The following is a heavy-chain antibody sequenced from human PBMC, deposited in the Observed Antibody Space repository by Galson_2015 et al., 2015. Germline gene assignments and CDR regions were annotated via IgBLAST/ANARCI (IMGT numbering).Heavy chain of an antibody. D-gene: IGHD4-17*01. CDR2: ISDSGGTS. CDR1: GFTFATYA. V-gene: IGHV3-23*01. CDR3: AKGGIYGDYGWGDL. J-gene: IGHJ5*02. Sequence: SLRLSCAASGFTFATYAMAWVRQAPGKGLEWVSGISDSGGTSFHADSVQSRFNISRDTPKNTLYLQMNGLRVDDTAIYYCAKGGIYGDYGWGDLWGQGTVVTVSS.